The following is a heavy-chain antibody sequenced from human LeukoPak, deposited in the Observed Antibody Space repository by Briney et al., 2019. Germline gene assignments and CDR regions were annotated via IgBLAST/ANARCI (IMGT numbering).Heavy chain of an antibody. CDR3: ARVECTGGSCLAYNYYAMDV. Sequence: PGRSLRLSCAASGFTFNTYGMNWVRQAPGKGLEWVAIIWYDGSDKYYAESVKGRFTISRDNSKNTMYLQVNSLRAEDTAVYYCARVECTGGSCLAYNYYAMDVWGQGTTVTVSS. CDR2: IWYDGSDK. CDR1: GFTFNTYG. V-gene: IGHV3-33*01. D-gene: IGHD2-15*01. J-gene: IGHJ6*02.